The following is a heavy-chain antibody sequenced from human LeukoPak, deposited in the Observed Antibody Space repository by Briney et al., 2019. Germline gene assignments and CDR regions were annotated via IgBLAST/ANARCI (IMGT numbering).Heavy chain of an antibody. CDR3: ARVRCSSTSCYWAEDFDY. Sequence: GGSLRLSCAASGFTFSSYSMNWVRQAPGKGLEWVSYISSSSSTIYYADSVKGRFTISRDNAKNSLYLQMNSLRAEDTAVYYCARVRCSSTSCYWAEDFDYWGQGTLVTVSS. CDR2: ISSSSSTI. D-gene: IGHD2-2*01. V-gene: IGHV3-48*01. J-gene: IGHJ4*02. CDR1: GFTFSSYS.